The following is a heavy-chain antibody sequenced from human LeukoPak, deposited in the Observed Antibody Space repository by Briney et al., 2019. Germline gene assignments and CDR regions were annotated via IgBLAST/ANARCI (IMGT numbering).Heavy chain of an antibody. D-gene: IGHD2-2*01. CDR3: ARVPPAAILFDY. CDR1: GFTFSSYS. J-gene: IGHJ4*02. Sequence: PGGSLRLSCAASGFTFSSYSMNWVRQAPGKGLEWVSSISSSSSYIYYADSVKGRFTISRDNAKNSLYLQMNSLRAEDTAVYYCARVPPAAILFDYWGQGTLVTVSS. V-gene: IGHV3-21*01. CDR2: ISSSSSYI.